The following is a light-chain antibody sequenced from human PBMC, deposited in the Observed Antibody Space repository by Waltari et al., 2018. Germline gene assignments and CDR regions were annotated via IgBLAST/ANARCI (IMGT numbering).Light chain of an antibody. V-gene: IGKV1D-16*01. J-gene: IGKJ5*01. CDR2: STS. Sequence: DIQMTQSPSSLSASVGDRVTITCRASQHISIWLAWYQQKPGKAPESLIHSTSTLQGGVPSRFSGSGSGTEFTLTISSLQPEDFVTYYCQQYSVYPITFGQGTRLEMK. CDR1: QHISIW. CDR3: QQYSVYPIT.